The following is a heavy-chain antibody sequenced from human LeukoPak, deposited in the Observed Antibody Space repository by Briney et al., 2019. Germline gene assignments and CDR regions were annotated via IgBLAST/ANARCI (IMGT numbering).Heavy chain of an antibody. V-gene: IGHV3-43*02. CDR1: GFTFDDYA. Sequence: GGSLRLSCAASGFTFDDYAMHWVRQAPGKGLEWVSLISGDGGSTYYADSVKGRFTISRDNSKNSLYPQMNSVRTEETALDYCPKDMDSSSYSFDYWGRGTLVTVSS. CDR3: PKDMDSSSYSFDY. D-gene: IGHD6-6*01. CDR2: ISGDGGST. J-gene: IGHJ4*02.